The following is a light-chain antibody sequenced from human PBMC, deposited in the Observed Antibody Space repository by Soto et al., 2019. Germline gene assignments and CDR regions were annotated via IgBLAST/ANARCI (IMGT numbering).Light chain of an antibody. Sequence: DFQMTQSPSTLSASVGDRVTITCRASQSIRSWLAWYQQKPGKAPKLLISDASNLESGVPSRFSGSGSGTEFTLTISSLQPDDFATYYCQQYNRYWTFGQGTKVEIK. CDR3: QQYNRYWT. J-gene: IGKJ1*01. V-gene: IGKV1-5*01. CDR2: DAS. CDR1: QSIRSW.